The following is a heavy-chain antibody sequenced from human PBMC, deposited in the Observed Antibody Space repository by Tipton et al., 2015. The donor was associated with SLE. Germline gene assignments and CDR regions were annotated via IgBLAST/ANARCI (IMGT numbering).Heavy chain of an antibody. Sequence: QSGPEVKKPGASVKVSCKASGYTFTSYGISWVRQMPGKGLEWMGIIYPGDSDTRYSPSFQGQVTISADKSISTAYLQWSSLKASDTAMYYCARKQHTSDYFDYWGQGTLVTVSS. V-gene: IGHV5-51*01. CDR3: ARKQHTSDYFDY. CDR2: IYPGDSDT. D-gene: IGHD6-13*01. J-gene: IGHJ4*02. CDR1: GYTFTSYG.